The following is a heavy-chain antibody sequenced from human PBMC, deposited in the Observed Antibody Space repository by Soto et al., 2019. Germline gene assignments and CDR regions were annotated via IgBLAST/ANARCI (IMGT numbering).Heavy chain of an antibody. CDR2: IYYSVNT. D-gene: IGHD2-8*01. CDR1: GGSISSSSYY. V-gene: IGHV4-39*01. J-gene: IGHJ4*02. Sequence: SETLSLTCTVSGGSISSSSYYWGWIRQPPGKGLEWIGSIYYSVNTYYNPSLKSRVTISVDTSKNQFSLKLSSVTAADTAVYYCASHRTFWPFDSWGQGTVVTVSS. CDR3: ASHRTFWPFDS.